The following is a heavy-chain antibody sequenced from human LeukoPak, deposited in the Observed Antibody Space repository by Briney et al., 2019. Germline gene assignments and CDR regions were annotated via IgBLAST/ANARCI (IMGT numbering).Heavy chain of an antibody. V-gene: IGHV3-21*01. CDR1: GFTFSTYN. Sequence: PGGSLRLSCAASGFTFSTYNMNWVRQAPGKGLEWVSSITSSSSYIFYADSVKGRFTISRDNAKNSLYLQMNSLRAEATAVYYCARYSGTYRDFWGQGTLVTVSS. CDR2: ITSSSSYI. J-gene: IGHJ4*02. CDR3: ARYSGTYRDF. D-gene: IGHD1-26*01.